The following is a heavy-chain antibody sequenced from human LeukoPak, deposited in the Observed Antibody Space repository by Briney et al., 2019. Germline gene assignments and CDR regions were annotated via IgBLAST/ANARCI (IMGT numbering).Heavy chain of an antibody. CDR1: GFTFSSYE. CDR2: ISSSGSTI. J-gene: IGHJ4*02. CDR3: ASGEPCYDSSGYYSRPG. Sequence: GGSLRLSCAASGFTFSSYEMNWVRQAPGKGLEWVSYISSSGSTIYYADSVKGRFTISRDNAKNSLYLQMNSLRAEDTAVYYCASGEPCYDSSGYYSRPGWGQGTLVTVSS. V-gene: IGHV3-48*03. D-gene: IGHD3-22*01.